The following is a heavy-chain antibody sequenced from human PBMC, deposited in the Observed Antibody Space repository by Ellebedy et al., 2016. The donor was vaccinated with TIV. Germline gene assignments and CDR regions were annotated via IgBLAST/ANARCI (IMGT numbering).Heavy chain of an antibody. CDR2: INHSRST. Sequence: SETLSLTCAVYGGSFSGYYWSWIRQPPGKVLEWIGEINHSRSTNYNPSLKSRVTISVDTSKNQFSLKLSSVTAADTAVYYCARGRRVAGILFDYWGQGTLVTVSS. CDR3: ARGRRVAGILFDY. D-gene: IGHD6-19*01. V-gene: IGHV4-34*01. J-gene: IGHJ4*02. CDR1: GGSFSGYY.